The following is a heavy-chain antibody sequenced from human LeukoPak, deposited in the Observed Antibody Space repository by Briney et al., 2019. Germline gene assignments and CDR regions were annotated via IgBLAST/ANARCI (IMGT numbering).Heavy chain of an antibody. CDR3: ASRQLRYFDWLDYFDY. D-gene: IGHD3-9*01. Sequence: PSETLSLTCTVSGGSISSGVYYWSWIRQHPGKGLEWIGYIYYSGSTYYNPSLKSRVTISVDTSKNQFSLKLSSVTAADTAVYYCASRQLRYFDWLDYFDYWGQGTLVTVSS. J-gene: IGHJ4*02. CDR2: IYYSGST. V-gene: IGHV4-31*03. CDR1: GGSISSGVYY.